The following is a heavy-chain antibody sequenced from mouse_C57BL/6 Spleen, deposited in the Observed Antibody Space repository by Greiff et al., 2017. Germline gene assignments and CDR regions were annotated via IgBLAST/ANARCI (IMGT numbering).Heavy chain of an antibody. Sequence: EVKVKESGGGLVQPGGSMKLSCAASGFTFSDAWMDWVRQSPEKGLEWVAEIRNKANNHATYYAESVKGRFTISRDDSKSSVYLQMNSLRAEDTGIYYCTRASYYYGSSSFDYWGQGTTLTVSS. CDR2: IRNKANNHAT. CDR3: TRASYYYGSSSFDY. V-gene: IGHV6-6*01. D-gene: IGHD1-1*01. J-gene: IGHJ2*01. CDR1: GFTFSDAW.